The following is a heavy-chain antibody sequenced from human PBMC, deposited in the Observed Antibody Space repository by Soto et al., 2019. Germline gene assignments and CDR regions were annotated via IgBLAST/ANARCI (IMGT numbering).Heavy chain of an antibody. Sequence: ASVKVSCKASGGTFSSYAISWVRQAPGQGLEWMGGIIPIFGTANYAQKFQGRVTITADESTSTAYMELGSLRSEDTAVYYCASLLDGVLRFLEWSDAFDIWGQGTMVTVSS. CDR1: GGTFSSYA. V-gene: IGHV1-69*13. J-gene: IGHJ3*02. D-gene: IGHD3-3*01. CDR2: IIPIFGTA. CDR3: ASLLDGVLRFLEWSDAFDI.